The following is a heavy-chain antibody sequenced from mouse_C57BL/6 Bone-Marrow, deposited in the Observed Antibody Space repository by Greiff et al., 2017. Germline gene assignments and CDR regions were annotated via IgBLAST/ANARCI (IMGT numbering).Heavy chain of an antibody. CDR2: IYPGSGST. J-gene: IGHJ1*03. Sequence: VKLQESGAELVKPGASVKMSCKASGYTFTSYWITWVKQRPGQGLEWIGDIYPGSGSTNYNEKFKSKATLTVDTSSSTAYMQLSSLTSEDSAVYYCAREVYDYDAVWYFDVWGTGTTVTVSS. D-gene: IGHD2-4*01. V-gene: IGHV1-55*01. CDR1: GYTFTSYW. CDR3: AREVYDYDAVWYFDV.